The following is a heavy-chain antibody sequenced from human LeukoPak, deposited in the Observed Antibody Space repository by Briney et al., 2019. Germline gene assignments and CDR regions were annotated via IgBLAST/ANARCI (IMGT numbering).Heavy chain of an antibody. CDR2: ISSSSSYI. D-gene: IGHD3-22*01. CDR1: GFTFSSYS. Sequence: KSGGSLRLSCAASGFTFSSYSMNWVRQAPGKGLEWVSSISSSSSYIYYADSVKGRFTISRDNAKNSLYLQMNSLRAEDTAVYYCARPDSSGFPLDAFDIWGQGTVVTVSS. J-gene: IGHJ3*02. V-gene: IGHV3-21*01. CDR3: ARPDSSGFPLDAFDI.